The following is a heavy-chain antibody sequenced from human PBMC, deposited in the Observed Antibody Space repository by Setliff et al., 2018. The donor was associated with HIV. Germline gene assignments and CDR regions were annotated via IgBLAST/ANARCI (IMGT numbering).Heavy chain of an antibody. J-gene: IGHJ4*02. D-gene: IGHD5-12*01. CDR3: ARDPTITMTTPGYFDY. CDR1: GGTFSRNA. Sequence: RASVKVSCKASGGTFSRNAISWVRQAPGQGLEWMGRIIPIFGTANYAQKFQGRVTITADKSTSTAYMELSCLRSEDTAVYYCARDPTITMTTPGYFDYWGQGTLVTVSS. CDR2: IIPIFGTA. V-gene: IGHV1-69*06.